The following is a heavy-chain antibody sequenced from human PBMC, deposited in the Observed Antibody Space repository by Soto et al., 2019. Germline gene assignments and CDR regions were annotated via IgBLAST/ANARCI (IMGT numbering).Heavy chain of an antibody. D-gene: IGHD3-22*01. V-gene: IGHV3-30*18. CDR3: AKAIENYSTGYYKPFYYFGVDV. CDR1: GFTFSSYG. J-gene: IGHJ6*02. Sequence: GGSLRLSCAASGFTFSSYGMHWVRQAPGKGLEWVAVISYDGSKKYYGESVKGRFTISSDNSKNTLYLQMNSLRVEGTAVYYCAKAIENYSTGYYKPFYYFGVDVWGQGTTVTVSS. CDR2: ISYDGSKK.